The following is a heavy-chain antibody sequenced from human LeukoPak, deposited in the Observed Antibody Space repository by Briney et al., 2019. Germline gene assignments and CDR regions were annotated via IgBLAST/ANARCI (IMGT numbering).Heavy chain of an antibody. J-gene: IGHJ6*03. V-gene: IGHV3-30*02. CDR3: AKDPGASVSGFYMGV. D-gene: IGHD2-8*02. CDR1: GFTFRNYG. Sequence: GGSLRLSCAASGFTFRNYGMHWVRQATGKGLERVSFIWSDGNNRFYADSVKGRFTISRDNSKNMLYLQMDTLRAEDTALYYCAKDPGASVSGFYMGVWGKGTTVIVSS. CDR2: IWSDGNNR.